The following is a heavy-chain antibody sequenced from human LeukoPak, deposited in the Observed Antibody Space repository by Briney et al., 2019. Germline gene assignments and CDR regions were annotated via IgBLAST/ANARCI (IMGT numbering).Heavy chain of an antibody. V-gene: IGHV3-53*01. Sequence: TGGSLRLSCAVSGFTVSSTYMTWVRQAPGKGLEWVSSIYTGGSTYSADSVKGRFAISRDNSKNTLYLQMNSLRAEDTAVYYCARKGGSYFSAFDIWGQGTMVTVSS. CDR1: GFTVSSTY. J-gene: IGHJ3*02. CDR3: ARKGGSYFSAFDI. CDR2: IYTGGST. D-gene: IGHD1-26*01.